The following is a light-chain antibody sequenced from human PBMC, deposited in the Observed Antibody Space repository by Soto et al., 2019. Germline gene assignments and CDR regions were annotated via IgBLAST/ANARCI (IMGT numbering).Light chain of an antibody. CDR3: QQSGSSPFT. Sequence: EIVLTQSPGTLSLSPGERATLSCRASQSVSSNYLTWYQQKPGQAPRLLIYGASSRATGIPDRFSGSGSGTDFTLPISRLEPEDFAVYYCQQSGSSPFTFGPGTKVDIK. CDR2: GAS. CDR1: QSVSSNY. J-gene: IGKJ3*01. V-gene: IGKV3-20*01.